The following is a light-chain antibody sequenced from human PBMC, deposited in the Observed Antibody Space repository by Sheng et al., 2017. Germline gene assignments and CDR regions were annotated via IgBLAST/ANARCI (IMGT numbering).Light chain of an antibody. CDR2: AAS. Sequence: AIWMTQSPSSFSASTGDRVTITCRASQGISRYLAWYQQKPGKAPKLLIYAASTLQSGVPSRFSGSGSGTDFTLTISCLQSEDFATYYCQQYYNYPRTFGQGTKVEIK. CDR1: QGISRY. CDR3: QQYYNYPRT. J-gene: IGKJ1*01. V-gene: IGKV1-8*01.